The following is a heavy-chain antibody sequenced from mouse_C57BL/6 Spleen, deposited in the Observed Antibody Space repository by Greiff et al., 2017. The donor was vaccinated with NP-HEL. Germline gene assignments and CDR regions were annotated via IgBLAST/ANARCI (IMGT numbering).Heavy chain of an antibody. Sequence: EVQGVESGGGLVKPGGSLKLSCAASGFTFSSYTMSWVRQTPEKRLEWVATISGGGGNTYYPDSVKGRFTISRDNAKNTLYLQMSSLRSEDTALYYCASMITTGYYFDYWGQGTTLTVSS. J-gene: IGHJ2*01. D-gene: IGHD2-4*01. CDR2: ISGGGGNT. CDR3: ASMITTGYYFDY. CDR1: GFTFSSYT. V-gene: IGHV5-9*01.